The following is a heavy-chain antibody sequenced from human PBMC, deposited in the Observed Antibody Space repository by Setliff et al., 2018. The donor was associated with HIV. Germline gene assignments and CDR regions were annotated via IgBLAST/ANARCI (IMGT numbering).Heavy chain of an antibody. CDR2: IFYFGSV. V-gene: IGHV4-39*07. Sequence: SETLSLTCKVSGGSFNTKRTKWGWIRQSPGKGLEWIGSIFYFGSVTYNPSLKSRPLISIDMSKTQFSLNLRSVTAAGTAVYYCVRELLGSGGTVPEVNFFDSWGQGTLVTVS. CDR1: GGSFNTKRTK. D-gene: IGHD1-26*01. CDR3: VRELLGSGGTVPEVNFFDS. J-gene: IGHJ5*01.